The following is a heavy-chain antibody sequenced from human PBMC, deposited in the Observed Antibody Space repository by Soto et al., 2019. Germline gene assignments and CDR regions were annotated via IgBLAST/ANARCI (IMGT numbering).Heavy chain of an antibody. V-gene: IGHV1-69*13. CDR2: IIPIFGTA. Sequence: ASVKVSCKASGYTFTSYYMHWVRQAPGQGLEWMGGIIPIFGTANYAQKFQGRVTITADESTSTAYMELSSLRSEDTAVYYCARDKDIVVVPAAMGGYYYYGMDVWGQGTTVTVSS. D-gene: IGHD2-2*01. CDR3: ARDKDIVVVPAAMGGYYYYGMDV. CDR1: GYTFTSYY. J-gene: IGHJ6*02.